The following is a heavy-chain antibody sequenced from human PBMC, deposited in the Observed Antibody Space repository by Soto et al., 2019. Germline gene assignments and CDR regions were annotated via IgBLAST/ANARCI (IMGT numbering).Heavy chain of an antibody. Sequence: SESLSLTCAVCGGSISICGYSGSWIRQPPGKGLEWIGYIYHSGSTYYNPSLKSRVTISVDRSKNQFSLKLSSVTAADTAVYYCARARVGVGFWSGYPDYWGQGTLVTVSS. CDR1: GGSISICGYS. J-gene: IGHJ4*02. V-gene: IGHV4-30-2*01. CDR3: ARARVGVGFWSGYPDY. CDR2: IYHSGST. D-gene: IGHD3-3*01.